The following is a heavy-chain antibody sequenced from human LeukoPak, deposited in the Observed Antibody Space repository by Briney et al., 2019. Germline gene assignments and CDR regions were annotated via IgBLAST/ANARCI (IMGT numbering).Heavy chain of an antibody. D-gene: IGHD1-26*01. V-gene: IGHV4-34*01. CDR1: GGSFSGYY. Sequence: PSETLSLTCAVYGGSFSGYYWSWTRQPSGKGLEWIGEINHSGSTNYNPSLKSRVTISVDRSKNQFSLKLSSVNAADTAVYYCARIFGRNYVIDYWGQGTLVTVSS. CDR3: ARIFGRNYVIDY. J-gene: IGHJ4*02. CDR2: INHSGST.